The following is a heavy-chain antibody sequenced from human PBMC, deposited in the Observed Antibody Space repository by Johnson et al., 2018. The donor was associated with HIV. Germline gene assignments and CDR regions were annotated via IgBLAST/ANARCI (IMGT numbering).Heavy chain of an antibody. CDR3: ANGRGSSWTPYDAFDI. D-gene: IGHD6-13*01. Sequence: AIGTAGDTYYPGSVKGRFTISRDNAKNSLYLQMNSLRAEDTALYYCANGRGSSWTPYDAFDIWGQGTMVTVSS. J-gene: IGHJ3*02. CDR2: IGTAGDT. V-gene: IGHV3-13*01.